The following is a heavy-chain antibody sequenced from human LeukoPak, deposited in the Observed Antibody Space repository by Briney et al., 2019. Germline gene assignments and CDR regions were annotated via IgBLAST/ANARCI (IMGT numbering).Heavy chain of an antibody. D-gene: IGHD3-22*01. Sequence: ASVKVSCKASGGTFSSYAISWVRQAPGQGLEWMGVIIPIFGTANYAQKFQGRVTISADESTSTAYMELSSLRSEDTAVYYCARDWYYYDSSGFYYALRYWGQGTLVTVSS. J-gene: IGHJ4*02. CDR1: GGTFSSYA. V-gene: IGHV1-69*13. CDR2: IIPIFGTA. CDR3: ARDWYYYDSSGFYYALRY.